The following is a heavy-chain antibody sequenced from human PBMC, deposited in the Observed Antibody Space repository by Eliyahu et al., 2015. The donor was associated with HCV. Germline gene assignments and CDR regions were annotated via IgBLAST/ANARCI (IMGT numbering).Heavy chain of an antibody. J-gene: IGHJ4*02. CDR3: ARDDSGWYVQLGLALPQTIN. CDR2: ISSSSSYI. Sequence: EVQLVESGGGLVKPGGSLRLSCAASGFTFXXXSMNWVRQAPGKGLEWVSSISSSSSYIYYADSVKGRFTISRDNAKNSLYLQMNSLRAEDTAVYYCARDDSGWYVQLGLALPQTINWGQGTLVTVSS. CDR1: GFTFXXXS. D-gene: IGHD6-19*01. V-gene: IGHV3-21*01.